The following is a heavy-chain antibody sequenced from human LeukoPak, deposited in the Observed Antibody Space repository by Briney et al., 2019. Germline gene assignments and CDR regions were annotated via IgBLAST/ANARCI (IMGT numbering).Heavy chain of an antibody. D-gene: IGHD4-17*01. CDR1: GFNFSDYY. CDR2: ISSRDTTI. V-gene: IGHV3-11*04. CDR3: AREYGDSYFDY. J-gene: IGHJ4*02. Sequence: GGSLRLSCAASGFNFSDYYMTWIRQAPGKGLEWLSYISSRDTTIYYADSVKGRFTISRDNAKNSLYLQMNSLRAEDTAVYYCAREYGDSYFDYWGQGTLVTVSS.